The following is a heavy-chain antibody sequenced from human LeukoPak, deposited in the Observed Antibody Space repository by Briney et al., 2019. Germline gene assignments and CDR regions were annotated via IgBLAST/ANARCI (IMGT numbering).Heavy chain of an antibody. D-gene: IGHD3-10*01. V-gene: IGHV3-33*01. CDR3: ARGAGTMVRGVIVYYGMDV. J-gene: IGHJ6*02. CDR1: GFTFSSYG. Sequence: GGSLRLSCAASGFTFSSYGMPWVRQAPGKGLEWVAVIWYDGSNKYYADSVKGRFNISRDNSKNTLYLQMNSLRAEDTAVYYCARGAGTMVRGVIVYYGMDVWGQGTTVTVSS. CDR2: IWYDGSNK.